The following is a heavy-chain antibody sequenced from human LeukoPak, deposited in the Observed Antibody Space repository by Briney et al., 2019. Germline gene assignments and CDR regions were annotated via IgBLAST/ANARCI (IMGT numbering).Heavy chain of an antibody. Sequence: GGSLRLSCAASGFTFSSYAMHWVRQAPGKGLEWVAVISYDGSNKYYADSVKGRFTISRDNAKNSLYLQMNSLRAEDTAVYYCTIEGGYDMDVWGQGTTVTVSS. CDR3: TIEGGYDMDV. D-gene: IGHD1-26*01. CDR1: GFTFSSYA. V-gene: IGHV3-30-3*01. CDR2: ISYDGSNK. J-gene: IGHJ6*02.